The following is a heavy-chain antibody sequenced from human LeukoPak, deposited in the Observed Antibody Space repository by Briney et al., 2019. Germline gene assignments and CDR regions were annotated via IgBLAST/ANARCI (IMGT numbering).Heavy chain of an antibody. J-gene: IGHJ3*02. Sequence: SQTLSLTCTVSGGSISSGSYYWSWIRQPAGKGLEWIGRIYTSGSTNYNPSLKSRVTISVDTSKNQFSLKLSSVTAADTAVYRCVRGFDGHNAFDIWGQGTMVTVSS. CDR3: VRGFDGHNAFDI. D-gene: IGHD3-9*01. CDR2: IYTSGST. CDR1: GGSISSGSYY. V-gene: IGHV4-61*02.